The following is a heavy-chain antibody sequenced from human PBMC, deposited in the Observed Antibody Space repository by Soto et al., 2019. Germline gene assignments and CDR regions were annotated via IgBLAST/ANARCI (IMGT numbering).Heavy chain of an antibody. CDR1: GFTLSSYA. D-gene: IGHD3-9*01. V-gene: IGHV3-30-3*01. Sequence: QVQLVESGGGVVQPGRSLRLSCAASGFTLSSYAMHWVRQAPGKGLEVVAVISYDASNKYYADSVKGRFTISRDNSKNTLYLQMNSLRAEDSAVYYCARGITYDILPGWVWGQGTTIIVSS. J-gene: IGHJ6*02. CDR3: ARGITYDILPGWV. CDR2: ISYDASNK.